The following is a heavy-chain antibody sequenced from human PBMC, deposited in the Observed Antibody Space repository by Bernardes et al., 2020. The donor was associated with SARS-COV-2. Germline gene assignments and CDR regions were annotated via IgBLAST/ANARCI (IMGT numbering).Heavy chain of an antibody. CDR1: GFTFTGSA. CDR2: IRSKANSYAT. CDR3: IEGFYDSSDSDVFDI. V-gene: IGHV3-73*01. Sequence: GGSLRLSCAASGFTFTGSAMHWVRQASGKGLEWVGRIRSKANSYATAYGASVKGRFTISRDDSKNTAFLQMNSLKTEDTAVYYCIEGFYDSSDSDVFDIWGRGTMVTVSS. J-gene: IGHJ3*02. D-gene: IGHD3-22*01.